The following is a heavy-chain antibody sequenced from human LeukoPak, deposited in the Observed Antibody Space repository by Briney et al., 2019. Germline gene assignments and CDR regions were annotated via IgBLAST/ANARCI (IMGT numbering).Heavy chain of an antibody. Sequence: PGGSLRLSCAASRFTVSSNYMSWVRQAPGKGLEWVSVIYSGGSTYYADSVKGRFTISRDNSKNTLYLQMNSLRAEDTAVYYCAKGWSPDYWGQGTLVTVSS. CDR2: IYSGGST. J-gene: IGHJ4*02. CDR1: RFTVSSNY. CDR3: AKGWSPDY. V-gene: IGHV3-66*02. D-gene: IGHD3-3*01.